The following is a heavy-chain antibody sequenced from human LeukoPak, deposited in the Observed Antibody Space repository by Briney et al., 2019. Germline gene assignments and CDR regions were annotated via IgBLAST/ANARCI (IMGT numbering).Heavy chain of an antibody. CDR2: IPSSGNDI. J-gene: IGHJ6*02. CDR3: SRDGSGWSRDV. CDR1: GFIFNVRG. Sequence: GGSLWLSCTASGFIFNVRGMTWVRQAPGKGLEWVSTIPSSGNDIYYADSVKGRFTSSRDNAKNSVYLQMNSLTADDTATYYCSRDGSGWSRDVWGPGTTVIVSS. V-gene: IGHV3-21*06. D-gene: IGHD6-19*01.